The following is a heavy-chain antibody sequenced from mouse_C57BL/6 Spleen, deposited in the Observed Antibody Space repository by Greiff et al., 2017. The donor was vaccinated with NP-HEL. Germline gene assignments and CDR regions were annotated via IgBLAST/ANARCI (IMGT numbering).Heavy chain of an antibody. V-gene: IGHV1-82*01. CDR1: GYAFSSSW. D-gene: IGHD1-1*01. CDR2: IYPGDGDT. Sequence: VQLQQSGPELVKPGASVKISCKASGYAFSSSWMNWVKQRPGKGLEWIGRIYPGDGDTNYNGKFKGKATLTADKSSSTAYMQLSSLTSEDSAVYFCARGAYYYGSYFDYWGQGTTLTVSS. CDR3: ARGAYYYGSYFDY. J-gene: IGHJ2*01.